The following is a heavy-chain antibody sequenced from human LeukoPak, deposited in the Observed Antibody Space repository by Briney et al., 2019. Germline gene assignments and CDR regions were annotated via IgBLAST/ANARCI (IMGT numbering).Heavy chain of an antibody. CDR3: ARDGLLWFGELFDHYYYMDV. Sequence: SETLSLTCTVSGGSISSYYWSWIRQPAGKGLEWIGRIYTSGSTNYNPSLKSRVTMSVDTSKNQFSLKLSSVTAADTAVYYCARDGLLWFGELFDHYYYMDVWGKGTTVTVSS. J-gene: IGHJ6*03. CDR2: IYTSGST. V-gene: IGHV4-4*07. CDR1: GGSISSYY. D-gene: IGHD3-10*01.